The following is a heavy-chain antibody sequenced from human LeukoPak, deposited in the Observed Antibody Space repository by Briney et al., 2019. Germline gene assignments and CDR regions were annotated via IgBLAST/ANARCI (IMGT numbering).Heavy chain of an antibody. Sequence: GGSLRLSCAPSGLSFSSYTIHWVRQAPGKGLEWVAVISYDGSNKYYADSVKGRFTISRDNSKNTLYLQMNSLRAEDTAVYYCAKDRNSRYYYYGMDVWGQGTTVTVSS. V-gene: IGHV3-30*18. CDR1: GLSFSSYT. D-gene: IGHD1-14*01. J-gene: IGHJ6*02. CDR2: ISYDGSNK. CDR3: AKDRNSRYYYYGMDV.